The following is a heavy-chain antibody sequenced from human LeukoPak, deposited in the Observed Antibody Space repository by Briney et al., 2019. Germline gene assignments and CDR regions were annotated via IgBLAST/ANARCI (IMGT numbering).Heavy chain of an antibody. CDR1: GFTFSSFG. Sequence: GGSLRLSCAASGFTFSSFGMHWVRQAPGKGLDCVAVISYDGSGEYYADSVKGRFTISRDNSKNTLYLQMNSLRAEDTAVYYCAKYTAGATGVVDWGQGALVTVSS. J-gene: IGHJ4*02. D-gene: IGHD6-13*01. CDR2: ISYDGSGE. V-gene: IGHV3-30*18. CDR3: AKYTAGATGVVD.